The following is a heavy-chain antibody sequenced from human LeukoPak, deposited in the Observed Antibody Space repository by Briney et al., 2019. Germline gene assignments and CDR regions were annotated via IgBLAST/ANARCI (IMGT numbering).Heavy chain of an antibody. CDR3: AELGITMIGGV. CDR2: ISSSGSTI. D-gene: IGHD3-10*02. J-gene: IGHJ6*04. CDR1: GFNLRDYY. V-gene: IGHV3-11*04. Sequence: PGGSLRLSCAASGFNLRDYYMNWVRQAPGKGLEWVSYISSSGSTIYYADSVKGRFTISRDNAKNSLYLQMNSLRAEDTAVYYCAELGITMIGGVWGKGTTVTISS.